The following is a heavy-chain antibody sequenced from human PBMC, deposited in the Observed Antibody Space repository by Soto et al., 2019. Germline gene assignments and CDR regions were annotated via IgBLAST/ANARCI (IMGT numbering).Heavy chain of an antibody. CDR2: ISYDGSNK. D-gene: IGHD3-3*01. CDR1: GFTFSSYG. V-gene: IGHV3-30*18. Sequence: PGGSLRPSCAASGFTFSSYGMHWVRQAPGKGLEWVAVISYDGSNKYYADSVKGRFTISRDNSKNTLYLQMNSLGAEDTAVYYCAKAITIFGVVTDFDYWGQGTLVTVSS. CDR3: AKAITIFGVVTDFDY. J-gene: IGHJ4*02.